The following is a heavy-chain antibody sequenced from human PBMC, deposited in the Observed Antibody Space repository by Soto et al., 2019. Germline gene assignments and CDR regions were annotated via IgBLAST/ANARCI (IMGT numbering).Heavy chain of an antibody. CDR1: GGSISSYY. CDR2: IYYSGST. J-gene: IGHJ4*02. V-gene: IGHV4-59*01. CDR3: ARVDGQLALPYFDY. D-gene: IGHD6-6*01. Sequence: SETLSLTCTVSGGSISSYYWSWIRQPPGKGLEWIGYIYYSGSTNYNPSLKSRVTISVDTSKNQFSLKLSSVTAADTAVYYCARVDGQLALPYFDYWGQGTLVTVSS.